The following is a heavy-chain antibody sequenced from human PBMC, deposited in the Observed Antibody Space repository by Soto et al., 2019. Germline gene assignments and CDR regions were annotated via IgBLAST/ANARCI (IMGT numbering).Heavy chain of an antibody. CDR3: ATKTLLLYVQY. D-gene: IGHD2-15*01. V-gene: IGHV1-24*01. J-gene: IGHJ1*01. CDR2: FDREDAET. CDR1: GHTLSELS. Sequence: QVQLIQSGAEVKKPGTSVKVSCKVFGHTLSELSMHWVRQAPGEGLEWVGGFDREDAETSYAQKFQGRVTMTEDTSTDTAYLELSSLRSEDTAVYYCATKTLLLYVQYWGQGTLVTVSS.